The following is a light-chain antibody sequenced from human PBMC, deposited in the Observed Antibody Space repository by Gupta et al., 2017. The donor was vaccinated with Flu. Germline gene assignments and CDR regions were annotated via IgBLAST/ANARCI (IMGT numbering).Light chain of an antibody. CDR1: QNVSKY. J-gene: IGKJ1*01. CDR3: QHEDNWPWT. V-gene: IGKV3-15*01. Sequence: PATLSVSPGERATLSCRASQNVSKYLAWYQQKPGQAPRLLIYDTSTRATGIPARFSGSGSGTXFTLTLXSRQSEDFAVYHCQHEDNWPWTFGXGTKVEIK. CDR2: DTS.